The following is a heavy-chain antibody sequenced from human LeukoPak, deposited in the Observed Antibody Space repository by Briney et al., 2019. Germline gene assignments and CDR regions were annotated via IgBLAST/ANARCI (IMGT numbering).Heavy chain of an antibody. CDR2: GFYSGSA. CDR3: ARLRGAMTPVTSDFDY. J-gene: IGHJ4*02. V-gene: IGHV4-39*01. D-gene: IGHD4-17*01. Sequence: PSETLSLTWTGSGGSISSSSYYWAWLRQPPGKGLEWIGSGFYSGSAYYNPSLKSRVSISVDTSKNQFSLNLSSVTAAHTAVYYCARLRGAMTPVTSDFDYWGQGTLVTVSS. CDR1: GGSISSSSYY.